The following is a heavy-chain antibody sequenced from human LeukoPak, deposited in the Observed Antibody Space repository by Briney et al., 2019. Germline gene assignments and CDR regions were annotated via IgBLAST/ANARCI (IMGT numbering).Heavy chain of an antibody. J-gene: IGHJ3*02. V-gene: IGHV1-69*02. CDR3: ARGIVGATAAFDI. D-gene: IGHD1-26*01. Sequence: SVKVSCRASGGTFSSYTISWVRQAPGQGLEWMGRIIPILGIANYAQKFQGRVTITADKSTSTAYMELSSLRSEDTAVYYCARGIVGATAAFDIWGQGTMVTVSS. CDR2: IIPILGIA. CDR1: GGTFSSYT.